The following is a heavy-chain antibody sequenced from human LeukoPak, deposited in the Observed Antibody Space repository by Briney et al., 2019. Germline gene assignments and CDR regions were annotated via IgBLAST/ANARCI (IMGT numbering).Heavy chain of an antibody. J-gene: IGHJ4*02. CDR1: GYTFTSYG. CDR2: ISAYNGNT. Sequence: ASVKVSCKASGYTFTSYGISWVRQAPGQGLEWMGWISAYNGNTNYAQKLQGRVTMTTDTSTSTAYMELRSLRSDDTAVYYCARDVFPLLTIAAAGTGIDYWGQGTLVTVSS. V-gene: IGHV1-18*01. CDR3: ARDVFPLLTIAAAGTGIDY. D-gene: IGHD6-13*01.